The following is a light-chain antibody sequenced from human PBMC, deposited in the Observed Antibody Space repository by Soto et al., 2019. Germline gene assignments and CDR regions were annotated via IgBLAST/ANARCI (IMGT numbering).Light chain of an antibody. CDR2: DAS. V-gene: IGKV3-11*01. Sequence: EIVLTQSPATLSLSPGERATLSCRASQSVSSYLAWYQQKPGQAPRLLTYDASNRATGIPARFSGSGSGTDFTLTISSLEPEDFPVYYCQQRSNWPQWTFGQGTKVEIK. CDR1: QSVSSY. J-gene: IGKJ1*01. CDR3: QQRSNWPQWT.